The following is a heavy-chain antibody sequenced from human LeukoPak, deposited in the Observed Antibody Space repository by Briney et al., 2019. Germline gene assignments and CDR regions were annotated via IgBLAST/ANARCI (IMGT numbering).Heavy chain of an antibody. V-gene: IGHV4-61*02. Sequence: PSQTLSLTCTVSGGSISSGSYYWSWIRQPAGKGLEWIGRIYTSGSTNYSPSLKSRVTISVDTSKNQFSLKLSSVTAADTAVYYCARSMIVVSGDAFDIWGQGTMVTVSS. CDR3: ARSMIVVSGDAFDI. D-gene: IGHD3-22*01. CDR2: IYTSGST. J-gene: IGHJ3*02. CDR1: GGSISSGSYY.